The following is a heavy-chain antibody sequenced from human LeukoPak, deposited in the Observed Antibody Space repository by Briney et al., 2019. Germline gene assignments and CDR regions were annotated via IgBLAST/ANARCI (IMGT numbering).Heavy chain of an antibody. V-gene: IGHV3-30*03. CDR3: ARRGGDSRQYYFDY. D-gene: IGHD4-17*01. J-gene: IGHJ4*02. CDR1: GFTFSSYN. CDR2: ISYDGSNK. Sequence: PGGSLRLSCAASGFTFSSYNMNWVRQAPGKGLEWVALISYDGSNKYYADSVKGRFTISRDISENTLYLQMNSLRAEDTAVYYCARRGGDSRQYYFDYWGQGTLVTVSS.